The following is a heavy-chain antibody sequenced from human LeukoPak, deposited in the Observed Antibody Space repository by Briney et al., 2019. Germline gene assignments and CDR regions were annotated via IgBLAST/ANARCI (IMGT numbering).Heavy chain of an antibody. D-gene: IGHD3-16*01. V-gene: IGHV3-74*01. CDR1: GFTFRTYW. CDR3: GRDLGERWSY. Sequence: QTGGSLRLSCAVSGFTFRTYWMHWVRQVPGEGLVWVSRINEDGSITSYADSVTGRFTISRDNAQNTLYLQMNSLSAEDTAVYYCGRDLGERWSYWGQGALVTVSS. CDR2: INEDGSIT. J-gene: IGHJ4*02.